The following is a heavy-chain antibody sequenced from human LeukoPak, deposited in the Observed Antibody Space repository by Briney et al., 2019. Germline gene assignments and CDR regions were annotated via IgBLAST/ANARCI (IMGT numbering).Heavy chain of an antibody. J-gene: IGHJ4*02. V-gene: IGHV1-8*02. CDR3: ARESTIGYFNS. Sequence: ASVKVSCKASGYTFTGYYMHWVRQAPGQGLEWMGWMNPNSGNTGYAQKFQGRVTMTRNTSISTAYMELSSLRSEDTAVYYCARESTIGYFNSWGQGTLVTVSS. D-gene: IGHD2-2*01. CDR1: GYTFTGYY. CDR2: MNPNSGNT.